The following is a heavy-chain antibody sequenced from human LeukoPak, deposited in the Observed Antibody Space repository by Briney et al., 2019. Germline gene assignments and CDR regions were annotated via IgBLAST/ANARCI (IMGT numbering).Heavy chain of an antibody. D-gene: IGHD6-13*01. Sequence: GGSLRLSCAASGFTVSSNYMSWVRQAPGKGLEWVSVIYSGGSTYYADSVKGRFTISRDNSKNTLYLQMNSLRAEDTAVYYCASLSWGLAAAGRYFDYWGQGTLVTVSS. J-gene: IGHJ4*02. CDR2: IYSGGST. CDR3: ASLSWGLAAAGRYFDY. CDR1: GFTVSSNY. V-gene: IGHV3-66*01.